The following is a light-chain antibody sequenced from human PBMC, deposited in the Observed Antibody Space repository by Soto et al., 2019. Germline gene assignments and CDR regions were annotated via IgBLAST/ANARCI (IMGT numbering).Light chain of an antibody. J-gene: IGLJ1*01. CDR3: SSTYV. CDR2: DVS. Sequence: QSALTQPASVSGSPGQLITISCTGTSSDVGGYNYVSWHQQHPGKVPKLMIYDVSYRPSGVSNRFSGSKSGNTASLTISGLQAEDEADYTTSSTYVFGTGTKVTVL. CDR1: SSDVGGYNY. V-gene: IGLV2-14*01.